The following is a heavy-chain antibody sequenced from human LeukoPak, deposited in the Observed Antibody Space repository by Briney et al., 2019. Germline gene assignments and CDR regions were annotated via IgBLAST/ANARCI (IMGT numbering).Heavy chain of an antibody. CDR3: ARGRRGYYYDSSGCPPKD. Sequence: ASVKVSCKASGYTFTGLYIHWVRQAPGQGLEWMGWISAYNGNTNYAQKLQGRVTMTTDTSTSTAYMELRSLRSDDTAVYYCARGRRGYYYDSSGCPPKDWGQGTLVTVSS. CDR2: ISAYNGNT. J-gene: IGHJ4*02. D-gene: IGHD3-22*01. V-gene: IGHV1-18*01. CDR1: GYTFTGLY.